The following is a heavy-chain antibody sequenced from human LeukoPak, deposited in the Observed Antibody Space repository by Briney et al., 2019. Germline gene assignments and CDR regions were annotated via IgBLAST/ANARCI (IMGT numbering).Heavy chain of an antibody. CDR2: IIPIFGIA. CDR3: ACGRELLRAVDY. J-gene: IGHJ4*02. V-gene: IGHV1-69*04. D-gene: IGHD1-26*01. Sequence: SVKVSCKASGGTFSSYAISWVQQAPGQGLEWMGRIIPIFGIANYAQKFQGRVTITADKSTSTAYMELSSLRSEDTAVYYCACGRELLRAVDYWGQGTLVTVSS. CDR1: GGTFSSYA.